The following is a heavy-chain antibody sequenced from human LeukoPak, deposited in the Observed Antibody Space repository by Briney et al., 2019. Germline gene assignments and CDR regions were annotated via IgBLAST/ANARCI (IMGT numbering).Heavy chain of an antibody. CDR3: ARGSIFRIFRAFDI. CDR2: MNPNSGNT. Sequence: GASVKVSFKSSVYTFTSYDINGVRQPTGQGREGMGWMNPNSGNTGYAQKFQGRVNMTRNTSISTAYMELSSLRSEDTAVYYCARGSIFRIFRAFDIWGQGTMVTVSS. CDR1: VYTFTSYD. D-gene: IGHD3-9*01. J-gene: IGHJ3*02. V-gene: IGHV1-8*01.